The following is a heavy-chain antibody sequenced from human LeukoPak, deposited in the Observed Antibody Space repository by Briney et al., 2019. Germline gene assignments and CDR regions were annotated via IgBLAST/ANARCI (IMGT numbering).Heavy chain of an antibody. CDR1: GYTFTSYA. CDR3: VGIAVAGSKVY. V-gene: IGHV1-2*06. Sequence: ASVKVSCKASGYTFTSYAMNWVRQAPGQGLEWMGRINPNSGGTNYAQKFQGRGTMTRDTSISTAYMELSRLRSDDTAVYYCVGIAVAGSKVYWGQGTLVTVSS. D-gene: IGHD6-19*01. CDR2: INPNSGGT. J-gene: IGHJ4*02.